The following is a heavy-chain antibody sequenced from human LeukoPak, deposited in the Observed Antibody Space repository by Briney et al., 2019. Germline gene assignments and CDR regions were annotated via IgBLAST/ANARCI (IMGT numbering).Heavy chain of an antibody. Sequence: SETLSLTCTVSGYSISSGYYWGWIRQPPGKGLEWIGSIYHSGSTYYNPSLKSRVTISVDTSKNQFSLKLSSVTAADTAVYYCATRRSGSHPYYWGQGTLVTVSS. CDR2: IYHSGST. CDR3: ATRRSGSHPYY. V-gene: IGHV4-38-2*02. D-gene: IGHD1-26*01. J-gene: IGHJ4*02. CDR1: GYSISSGYY.